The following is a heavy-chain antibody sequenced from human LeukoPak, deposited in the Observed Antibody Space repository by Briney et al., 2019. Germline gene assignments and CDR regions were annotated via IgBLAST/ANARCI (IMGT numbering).Heavy chain of an antibody. V-gene: IGHV4-39*01. CDR3: ARHSPGYYYYGMDV. CDR2: IYYSGST. CDR1: GGSIGSSSYY. J-gene: IGHJ6*02. D-gene: IGHD1-14*01. Sequence: KPSETLSLTCTVSGGSIGSSSYYWGWIRQPPGKGLEWIGSIYYSGSTYYNPSLKSRVTISVDTSKNQFSLKLSSVTAADTAVYYCARHSPGYYYYGMDVWGQGTTVTVSS.